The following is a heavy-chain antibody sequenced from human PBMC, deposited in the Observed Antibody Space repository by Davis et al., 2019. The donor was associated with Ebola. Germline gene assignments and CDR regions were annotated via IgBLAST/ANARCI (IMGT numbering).Heavy chain of an antibody. CDR2: ISYDVSNI. V-gene: IGHV3-30*03. J-gene: IGHJ4*02. D-gene: IGHD3-3*01. CDR3: ARDKTMFGVVIMFDY. Sequence: PGGSLRLSCVASGFTFSNYAMHWVRQAPGKGLEWVAVISYDVSNIHYADYVKGRFTISRDNAKNSLYLQMNSLRAEDTAVYYCARDKTMFGVVIMFDYWGQGTLVTVSS. CDR1: GFTFSNYA.